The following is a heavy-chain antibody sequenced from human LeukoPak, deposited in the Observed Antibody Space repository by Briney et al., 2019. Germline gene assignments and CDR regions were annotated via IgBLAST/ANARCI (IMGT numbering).Heavy chain of an antibody. CDR2: IYYSGST. Sequence: SETLSLTCTVSGGSISSYYWSWIRQPAGKGLEWIGYIYYSGSTNYNPSLKSRVTISVDTSKNQFSLKLSSVTAADTAVYYCARELDGDSNFDYWGQGTLVTVSS. D-gene: IGHD4-17*01. J-gene: IGHJ4*02. CDR3: ARELDGDSNFDY. V-gene: IGHV4-59*01. CDR1: GGSISSYY.